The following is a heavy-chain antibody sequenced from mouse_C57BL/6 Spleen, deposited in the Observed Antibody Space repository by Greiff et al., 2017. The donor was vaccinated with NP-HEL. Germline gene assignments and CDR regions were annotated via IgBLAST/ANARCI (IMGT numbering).Heavy chain of an antibody. Sequence: QVQLQQSGAELVRPGASVTLSCKASGYTFTDYEMYWVKQTPVHGLEWIGAIDPETGGTAYNQKFKGKAILTADKSSSTAYMELRSLTSEDSAVYYCTKDYGAHWYFDVWGTGTTVTVSS. D-gene: IGHD2-4*01. V-gene: IGHV1-15*01. CDR1: GYTFTDYE. CDR2: IDPETGGT. CDR3: TKDYGAHWYFDV. J-gene: IGHJ1*03.